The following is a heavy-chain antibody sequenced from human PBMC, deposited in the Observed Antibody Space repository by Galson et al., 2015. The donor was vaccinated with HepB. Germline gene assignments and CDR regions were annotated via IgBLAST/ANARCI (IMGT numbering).Heavy chain of an antibody. CDR1: GFTFSNAR. V-gene: IGHV3-15*07. J-gene: IGHJ4*02. D-gene: IGHD3-3*01. Sequence: SLRLSCAASGFTFSNARMNWVRQAPGKGLEWVGRIKSKTDGGTTDYAAPVKGRFTISRDDSKNTLYLQMNSLKTEDTAVYYCTTGPITIFGVVSDRWGQGTLVTVSS. CDR2: IKSKTDGGTT. CDR3: TTGPITIFGVVSDR.